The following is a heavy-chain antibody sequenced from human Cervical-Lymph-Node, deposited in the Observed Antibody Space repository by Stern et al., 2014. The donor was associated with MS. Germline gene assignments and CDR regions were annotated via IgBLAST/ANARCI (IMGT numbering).Heavy chain of an antibody. Sequence: QLQLQESGPGLVKPSETLSLTCIVSGDSMSGSIGSSFRWGWIRQPPGKGLEWIANIFDRGKTDYNPSLKSPVTITADISKNPFSLRLSSVTAADTAVYFCARLDSSGPKDFWGQGTLVTVSS. J-gene: IGHJ4*02. CDR3: ARLDSSGPKDF. CDR2: IFDRGKT. D-gene: IGHD3-22*01. CDR1: GDSMSGSIGSSFR. V-gene: IGHV4-39*01.